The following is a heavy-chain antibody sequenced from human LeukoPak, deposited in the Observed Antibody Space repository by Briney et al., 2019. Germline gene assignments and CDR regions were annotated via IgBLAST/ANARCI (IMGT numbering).Heavy chain of an antibody. CDR3: AREGEGFDFWSGYNDWYFDL. CDR2: ISYDGSNK. J-gene: IGHJ2*01. Sequence: PGGSLRLSCAASGFTFSSYAMHWVRQAPGKGLEWVAVISYDGSNKYYADSVKGRFTISRDNSKNTLYLQMSSLRAEDTAVYYCAREGEGFDFWSGYNDWYFDLWGRGTLVTVSS. CDR1: GFTFSSYA. V-gene: IGHV3-30-3*01. D-gene: IGHD3-3*01.